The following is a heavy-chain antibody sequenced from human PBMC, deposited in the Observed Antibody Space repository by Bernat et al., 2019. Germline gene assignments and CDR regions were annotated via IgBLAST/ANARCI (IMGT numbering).Heavy chain of an antibody. CDR3: AKVMITFGGVIENFDY. Sequence: EVQLLESGGGLVQPGGSLRLSCAASGFTFSSYAMSWVRQAPGKGLKWISAISGSGGSTYYAASVKVRFTISRDISKNTLYLQMNSLRAEDTAVYYCAKVMITFGGVIENFDYWGQGTLVTVSS. J-gene: IGHJ4*02. CDR1: GFTFSSYA. D-gene: IGHD3-16*02. CDR2: ISGSGGST. V-gene: IGHV3-23*01.